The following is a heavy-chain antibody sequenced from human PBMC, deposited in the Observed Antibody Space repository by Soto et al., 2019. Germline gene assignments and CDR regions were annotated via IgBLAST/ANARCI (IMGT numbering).Heavy chain of an antibody. D-gene: IGHD3-22*01. CDR1: GYTFTGYY. CDR3: ARGLGYYYDSTGPDY. V-gene: IGHV1-2*02. Sequence: GASVKVSCKTSGYTFTGYYMHWVRQAPGQGLEWMGWINPNSGGTNYAQKFQGRVTMTRDTSISTAYMELSRLRSDDTAVYYCARGLGYYYDSTGPDYWGQGTLVTVS. CDR2: INPNSGGT. J-gene: IGHJ4*02.